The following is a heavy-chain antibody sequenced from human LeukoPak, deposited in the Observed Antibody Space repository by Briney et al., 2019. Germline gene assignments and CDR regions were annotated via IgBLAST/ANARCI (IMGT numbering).Heavy chain of an antibody. CDR3: ASGIYDFWSGSNDAFDI. CDR2: ISSSSSYI. V-gene: IGHV3-21*01. Sequence: GGSLRLSCAASGFTFSSYSMNWVRQAPGKGLVWVSYISSSSSYIYYADSVKGRFTISRDNAKNSLYLQMNSLRAEDTAVYYCASGIYDFWSGSNDAFDIWGQGTMVTVSS. D-gene: IGHD3-3*01. J-gene: IGHJ3*02. CDR1: GFTFSSYS.